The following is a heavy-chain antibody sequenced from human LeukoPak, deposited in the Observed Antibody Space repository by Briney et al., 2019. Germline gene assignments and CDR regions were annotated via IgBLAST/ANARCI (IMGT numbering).Heavy chain of an antibody. CDR2: IYYSGST. J-gene: IGHJ5*02. CDR3: ATQPLPRGQQKTNWFDP. V-gene: IGHV4-59*08. CDR1: GGSISSYY. D-gene: IGHD6-13*01. Sequence: SETLSLTCTVSGGSISSYYWSWIRQPPGKGLEWIGYIYYSGSTNYNPSLKSRVTISVDTSKNQFSLKLSSVTAADTAVYYCATQPLPRGQQKTNWFDPWGQGTLVTVSS.